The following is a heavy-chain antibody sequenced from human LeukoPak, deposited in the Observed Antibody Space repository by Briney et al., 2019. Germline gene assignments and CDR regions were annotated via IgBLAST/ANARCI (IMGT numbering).Heavy chain of an antibody. V-gene: IGHV1-18*01. CDR3: ARDKADLLYAPDY. CDR2: ISAYNGNT. J-gene: IGHJ4*02. CDR1: GYTFTSYG. Sequence: ASVKVSCKASGYTFTSYGISWVRQAPGQGLEWMGWISAYNGNTNYAQKLQGRVTMTTDTSTSTPYMELRSLRSDDTAVYYCARDKADLLYAPDYWGQGTLVTVSS. D-gene: IGHD2-2*01.